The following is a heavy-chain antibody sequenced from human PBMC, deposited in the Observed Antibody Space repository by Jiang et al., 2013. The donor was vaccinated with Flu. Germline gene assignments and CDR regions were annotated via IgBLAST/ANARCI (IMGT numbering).Heavy chain of an antibody. CDR3: ARDQPSSIAVAGTGLRTAITN. D-gene: IGHD6-19*01. V-gene: IGHV6-1*01. Sequence: LEWLGRTYYRSKWYNDYAVSVKSRITINPDTSKNQFSLQLNSVTPEDTAVYYCARDQPSSIAVAGTGLRTAITNWGQGTLVTVSS. CDR2: TYYRSKWYN. J-gene: IGHJ4*02.